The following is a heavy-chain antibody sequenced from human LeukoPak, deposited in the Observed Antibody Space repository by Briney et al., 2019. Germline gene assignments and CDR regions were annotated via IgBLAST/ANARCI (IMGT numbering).Heavy chain of an antibody. Sequence: SETLSLTCAVYGGSFSGYYWMWLRQSPGRGLEWIGEINHSGSTNYNPSLKKRVTISVDTSKNQYTLKLNSVTAADTAMYYCARGRDPYWGQGTLVTVSS. CDR3: ARGRDPY. V-gene: IGHV4-34*01. J-gene: IGHJ4*02. CDR1: GGSFSGYY. CDR2: INHSGST. D-gene: IGHD5-24*01.